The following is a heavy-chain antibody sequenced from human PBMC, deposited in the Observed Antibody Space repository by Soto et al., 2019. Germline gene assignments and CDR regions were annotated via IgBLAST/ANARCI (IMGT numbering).Heavy chain of an antibody. CDR3: AREGGLGSGWYGGYMDV. CDR2: IIPILGMA. J-gene: IGHJ6*03. CDR1: ARTFSSYT. V-gene: IGHV1-69*04. D-gene: IGHD6-19*01. Sequence: SPVNGSCNASARTFSSYTISWVRQAPGKGPECMGRIIPILGMATYARKFQGRVTITADNSTSTAYMELSSLRFEDTAVYYCAREGGLGSGWYGGYMDVWG.